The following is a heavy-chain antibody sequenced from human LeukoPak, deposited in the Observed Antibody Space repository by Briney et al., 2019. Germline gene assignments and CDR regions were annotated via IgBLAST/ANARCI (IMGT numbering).Heavy chain of an antibody. CDR1: GDSITSHY. V-gene: IGHV4-59*08. J-gene: IGHJ4*02. CDR3: ARHMFYYDSSGYYTPGYFDY. D-gene: IGHD3-22*01. CDR2: IFYSGSP. Sequence: SETLSLTCTVSGDSITSHYWSWVRQAPGKGLEWIGDIFYSGSPNSSPSLKSRVTISVDTSKNQFSLKLSSVTAADTAVYYCARHMFYYDSSGYYTPGYFDYWGQGTPVTVSS.